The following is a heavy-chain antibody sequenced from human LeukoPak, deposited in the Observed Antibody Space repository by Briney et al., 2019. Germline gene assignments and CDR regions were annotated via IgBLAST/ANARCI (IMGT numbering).Heavy chain of an antibody. CDR1: GFMFEDYS. V-gene: IGHV3-9*01. Sequence: GGSLRLSCGGSGFMFEDYSMHWVRQVPGKGLEWVSGITWNSSSTGYVDSVKGRFVISRDNSKNSLYLQMNGLRTEDTALYYCVKEVKTQGWFTFWGLGTLVTVSS. CDR3: VKEVKTQGWFTF. CDR2: ITWNSSST. J-gene: IGHJ4*02. D-gene: IGHD2-15*01.